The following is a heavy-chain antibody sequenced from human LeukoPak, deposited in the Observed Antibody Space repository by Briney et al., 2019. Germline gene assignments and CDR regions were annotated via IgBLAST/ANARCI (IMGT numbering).Heavy chain of an antibody. Sequence: SETLSLTCTVSGGSISSSSYYWGWIRQPPGKGLEWIGSIYYSGSTYYNPSLKSRVTISVDTSKNQFSLKLSSVTAADTAVYYCARDVYYYGSGSYFLDYWGQGTLVTVSS. J-gene: IGHJ4*02. CDR3: ARDVYYYGSGSYFLDY. CDR1: GGSISSSSYY. CDR2: IYYSGST. D-gene: IGHD3-10*01. V-gene: IGHV4-39*07.